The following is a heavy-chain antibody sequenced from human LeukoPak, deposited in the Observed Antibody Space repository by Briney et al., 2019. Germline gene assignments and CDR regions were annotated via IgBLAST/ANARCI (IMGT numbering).Heavy chain of an antibody. V-gene: IGHV3-23*01. Sequence: GGSLRLSCAASGFTFKNYAMSWVRQAPGKGLEWVSSISGSGGTTYYADSVKGRFTISRDSSKNTLFLHMNTLRAEDTAIYYCAKDRTVGASYWYFDLWGRRTLVTVSS. CDR3: AKDRTVGASYWYFDL. CDR2: ISGSGGTT. J-gene: IGHJ2*01. D-gene: IGHD1-26*01. CDR1: GFTFKNYA.